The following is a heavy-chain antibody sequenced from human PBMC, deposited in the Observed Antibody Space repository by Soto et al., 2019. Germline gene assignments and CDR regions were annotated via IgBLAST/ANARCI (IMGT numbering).Heavy chain of an antibody. CDR2: INHRGST. Sequence: SETLSLTCAVYGGSFSGYYWSWIRQPPGKGLEGIGEINHRGSTNYNPSLKTRVTLSVETSNNQFSLQLSSVTAADTAVYYCARVIECAQVVTADHDAFDIWGQGTMVTVSS. V-gene: IGHV4-34*01. CDR1: GGSFSGYY. J-gene: IGHJ3*02. D-gene: IGHD2-21*02. CDR3: ARVIECAQVVTADHDAFDI.